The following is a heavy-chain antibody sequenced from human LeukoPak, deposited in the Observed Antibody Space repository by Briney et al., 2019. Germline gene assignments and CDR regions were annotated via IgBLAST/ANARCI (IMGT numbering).Heavy chain of an antibody. CDR3: AKTAGIAAAADFDY. D-gene: IGHD6-13*01. CDR1: GFTVSSND. CDR2: IYSGGST. Sequence: GGSLRLSCAASGFTVSSNDMSWVRQAPGKGLECISVIYSGGSTYYADSVKGRFTISRDNSKNTLYLQMNSLRAEDTAVYYCAKTAGIAAAADFDYWGQGTLVTVSS. V-gene: IGHV3-53*01. J-gene: IGHJ4*02.